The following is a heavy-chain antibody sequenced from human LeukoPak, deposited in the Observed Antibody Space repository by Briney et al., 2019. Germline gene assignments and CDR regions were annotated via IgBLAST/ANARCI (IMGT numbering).Heavy chain of an antibody. CDR2: LNSDGSNT. D-gene: IGHD1-26*01. CDR1: GFTFSTYW. V-gene: IGHV3-74*01. CDR3: ARGKVGTAAFDN. J-gene: IGHJ4*02. Sequence: HPGGSLRLSCAASGFTFSTYWMHWVRQVPGKGLVWVSRLNSDGSNTGYADSVKGRFTISRDNAKNTLYLQMNSLRAEDTAVYYCARGKVGTAAFDNWGQGALVTVSS.